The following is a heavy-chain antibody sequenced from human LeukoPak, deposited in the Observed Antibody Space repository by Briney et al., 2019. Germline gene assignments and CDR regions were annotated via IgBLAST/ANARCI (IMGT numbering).Heavy chain of an antibody. Sequence: SETLSLTCTVSGGSITSSSYYWAWIRQPPGKGLEWIGTFNPSGNTYHNPSLKSRITISVDTSKNQFSLKLSSVTAADTAVYYCAAEFSAYDPFDSWGQGTLVTVSS. J-gene: IGHJ4*02. D-gene: IGHD3-3*01. CDR2: FNPSGNT. CDR1: GGSITSSSYY. CDR3: AAEFSAYDPFDS. V-gene: IGHV4-39*07.